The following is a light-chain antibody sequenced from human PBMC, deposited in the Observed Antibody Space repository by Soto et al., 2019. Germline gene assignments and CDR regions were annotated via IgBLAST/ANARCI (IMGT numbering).Light chain of an antibody. Sequence: AIQMTQSPSSLSAFVGDRVTITCRASQGIRIDLGWYQQKPGKAPKLLIYGASSLQSGFPSRFSGSVFGTDFTLTISSLQPEDFATYYCLQNYNYPPTFGQGTKV. CDR1: QGIRID. CDR3: LQNYNYPPT. V-gene: IGKV1-6*01. J-gene: IGKJ1*01. CDR2: GAS.